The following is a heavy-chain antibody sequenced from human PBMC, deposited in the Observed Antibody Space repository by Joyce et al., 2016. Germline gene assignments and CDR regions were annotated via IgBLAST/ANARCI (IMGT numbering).Heavy chain of an antibody. J-gene: IGHJ6*02. CDR3: AREARMQLTYYYFGLDV. CDR2: INQDGSEK. D-gene: IGHD5-18*01. V-gene: IGHV3-7*01. Sequence: EVQLVESGGRLVQPGGSLRLACAASGFMFRSYWIIWVRQATGKGLEWVANINQDGSEKNYVDSVKGRFTISRDNAKKSLYLQMNSLRAEDTAVYYCAREARMQLTYYYFGLDVWGQGTTVVVSS. CDR1: GFMFRSYW.